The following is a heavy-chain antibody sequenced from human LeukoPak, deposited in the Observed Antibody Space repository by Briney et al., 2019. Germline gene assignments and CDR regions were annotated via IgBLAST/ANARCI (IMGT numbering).Heavy chain of an antibody. J-gene: IGHJ4*02. CDR2: IYHSGST. V-gene: IGHV4-38-2*01. Sequence: SETLSLTCAVSGYSISSGYCWGWIRQPPGKGLEWIGSIYHSGSTYYNPSLKSRVTISVDTSKNQFSLKLSSVTAADTAVYYCARAGYCSSTSCPIGKIDYWGQGTLVTVSS. CDR1: GYSISSGYC. D-gene: IGHD2-2*03. CDR3: ARAGYCSSTSCPIGKIDY.